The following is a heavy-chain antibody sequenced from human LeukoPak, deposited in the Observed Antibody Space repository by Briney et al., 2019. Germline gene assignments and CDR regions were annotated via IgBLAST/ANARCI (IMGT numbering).Heavy chain of an antibody. Sequence: GGSLRLSCAASGFTFDIYAMSWVRQAPGKGLEWVSTISGSGGSTYYADSVKGRFTISGDNSKNTLYLQLNSLRAEDTAVYYCPWYSSSSCFDYWGQGTLVTVSS. CDR1: GFTFDIYA. D-gene: IGHD6-13*01. CDR3: PWYSSSSCFDY. CDR2: ISGSGGST. J-gene: IGHJ4*02. V-gene: IGHV3-23*01.